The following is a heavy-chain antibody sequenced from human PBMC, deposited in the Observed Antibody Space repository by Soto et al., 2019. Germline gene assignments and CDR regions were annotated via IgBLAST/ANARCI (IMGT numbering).Heavy chain of an antibody. Sequence: PGESLKISCAASGFTLSGYAMDWVRQAPGKGLEYVSGISSNGVGTYYANSVQGRFTISRDNSKNTVYLQMGSLRPEDMAVYYCARRARPDFYYMDVWGKGTTVTVSS. J-gene: IGHJ6*03. D-gene: IGHD6-6*01. V-gene: IGHV3-64*01. CDR1: GFTLSGYA. CDR3: ARRARPDFYYMDV. CDR2: ISSNGVGT.